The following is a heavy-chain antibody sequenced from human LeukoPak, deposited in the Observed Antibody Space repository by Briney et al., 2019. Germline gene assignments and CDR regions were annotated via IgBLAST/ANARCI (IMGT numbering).Heavy chain of an antibody. CDR1: GFTFSSYS. V-gene: IGHV3-21*01. Sequence: GGSLRLSCAASGFTFSSYSMNWVRQAPGKGLEWVSSISSSSSYIYYADSVKGRFTISRDNAKNSLYLQMNSLRAEDTAVYYCAREGDSSSFYYYYYYMDVWGKGTTVTVSS. CDR2: ISSSSSYI. D-gene: IGHD6-6*01. J-gene: IGHJ6*03. CDR3: AREGDSSSFYYYYYYMDV.